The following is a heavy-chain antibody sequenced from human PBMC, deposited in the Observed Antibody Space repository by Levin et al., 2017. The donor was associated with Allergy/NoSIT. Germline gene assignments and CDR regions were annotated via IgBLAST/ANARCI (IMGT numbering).Heavy chain of an antibody. D-gene: IGHD3-22*01. Sequence: PGGSLRLSCAASGFTFSDYSMNWVRQAPGKGLEWVSSISPNSNYIYYADSLKGRFTISRDNAKSSVFLQMNSLRAEDTALYYCARSGSPDDWGQGTLVTVSS. V-gene: IGHV3-21*01. CDR2: ISPNSNYI. CDR3: ARSGSPDD. CDR1: GFTFSDYS. J-gene: IGHJ4*02.